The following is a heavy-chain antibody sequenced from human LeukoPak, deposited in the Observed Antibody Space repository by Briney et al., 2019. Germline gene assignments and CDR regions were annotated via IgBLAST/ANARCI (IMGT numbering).Heavy chain of an antibody. CDR1: GFTFSSYE. D-gene: IGHD3-10*01. V-gene: IGHV3-48*03. CDR3: ARSIRVDPLDYYYGMDV. Sequence: PGGSLRLSCAASGFTFSSYEMNWVRQAPGKGLEWVSYISSSGSTIYYADSVKGRFTISRDNAKNSLYLQMNSLRAEDTAVYYCARSIRVDPLDYYYGMDVRGQGTTVTVSS. J-gene: IGHJ6*02. CDR2: ISSSGSTI.